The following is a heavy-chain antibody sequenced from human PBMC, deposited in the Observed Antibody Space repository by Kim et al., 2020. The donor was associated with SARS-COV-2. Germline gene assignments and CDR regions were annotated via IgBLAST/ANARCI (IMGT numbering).Heavy chain of an antibody. D-gene: IGHD6-13*01. J-gene: IGHJ4*02. CDR2: IKSKTDGGTT. Sequence: GGSLRLSCAASGFTFSNAWMSWVRQAPGKGLEWVGRIKSKTDGGTTDYAAPVKGRFTISRDDSKNTLYLQMNSLKTEDTAVYYCTTDLPWYSSFMGRGYWGQGTLVTVSS. V-gene: IGHV3-15*01. CDR1: GFTFSNAW. CDR3: TTDLPWYSSFMGRGY.